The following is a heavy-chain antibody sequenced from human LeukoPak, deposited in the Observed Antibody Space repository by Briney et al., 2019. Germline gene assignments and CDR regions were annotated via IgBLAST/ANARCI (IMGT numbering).Heavy chain of an antibody. V-gene: IGHV4-34*01. J-gene: IGHJ6*02. CDR2: INHSGST. D-gene: IGHD2-2*01. CDR1: GGSFSSYY. Sequence: SETLSLTCAVYGGSFSSYYWSWIRQPPGKGLEWIGEINHSGSTNYNPSLRSRVTVSVDTSKKQFSLNLRSVTAADTAVYYCARGGAVVVPAAIYGMDVWGQGTTVTVSS. CDR3: ARGGAVVVPAAIYGMDV.